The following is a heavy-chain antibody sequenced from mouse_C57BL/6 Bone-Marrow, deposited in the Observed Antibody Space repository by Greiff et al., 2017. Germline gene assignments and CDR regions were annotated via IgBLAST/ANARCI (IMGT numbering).Heavy chain of an antibody. CDR3: ASEECGSSSAWFAY. Sequence: QVQLQQPGAELVKPGASVKLSCKASGYTFTSYWMHWVKQRPGRGLEWIGRIDPTSSGTKYNEKFKSKATLTVDKPSSTAYMQLSNLTSEDSAVYYGASEECGSSSAWFAYWGKGTLVTVSA. J-gene: IGHJ3*01. CDR1: GYTFTSYW. V-gene: IGHV1-72*01. CDR2: IDPTSSGT. D-gene: IGHD1-1*01.